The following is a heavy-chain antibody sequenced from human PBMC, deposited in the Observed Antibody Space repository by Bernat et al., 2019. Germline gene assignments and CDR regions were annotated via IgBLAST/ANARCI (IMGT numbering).Heavy chain of an antibody. D-gene: IGHD6-13*01. Sequence: QVQLVESGGGLVKPGGSLRLSCAASGFTFSDYYMSWIRQAPGKGLEWVSYISSSSSYTNYADSVKGRFTISRDNAKNSLYLQMNSLRADDTAVYYCARVGASIAAAGPRAYYFDYWGQGTLVTVSS. CDR3: ARVGASIAAAGPRAYYFDY. CDR2: ISSSSSYT. V-gene: IGHV3-11*06. J-gene: IGHJ4*02. CDR1: GFTFSDYY.